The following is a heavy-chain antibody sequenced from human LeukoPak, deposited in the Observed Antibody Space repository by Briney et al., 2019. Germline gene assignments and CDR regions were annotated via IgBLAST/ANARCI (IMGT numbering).Heavy chain of an antibody. D-gene: IGHD3-9*01. CDR1: EGTFSSYA. CDR2: IIPIFGTA. V-gene: IGHV1-69*13. J-gene: IGHJ5*02. Sequence: GASAKVSCKASEGTFSSYAISWVRQAPGQGLEWMGGIIPIFGTANYAQKFQGRVTITADESTSTAYMELSSLRSEDTAVYYCARAGKAYYDILTGSKLNWFAPWGQGPLVTVSP. CDR3: ARAGKAYYDILTGSKLNWFAP.